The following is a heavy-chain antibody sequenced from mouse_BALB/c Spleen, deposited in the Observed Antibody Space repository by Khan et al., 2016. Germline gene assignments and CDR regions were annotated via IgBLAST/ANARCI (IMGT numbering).Heavy chain of an antibody. CDR2: IDPANGNT. Sequence: VQLQQPGAELVKPGASVKLSCTASGFNIKDTYMHWVKQRPEQGLEWIGRIDPANGNTKYDPKFQGKATITADTSSNTAYLQLSSLTSEDTAVYYCARSPYDYDGGFAYWGQGTLVTVSA. J-gene: IGHJ3*01. V-gene: IGHV14-3*02. CDR3: ARSPYDYDGGFAY. D-gene: IGHD2-4*01. CDR1: GFNIKDTY.